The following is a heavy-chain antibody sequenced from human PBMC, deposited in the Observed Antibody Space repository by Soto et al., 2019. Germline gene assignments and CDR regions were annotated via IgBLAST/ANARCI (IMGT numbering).Heavy chain of an antibody. D-gene: IGHD6-6*01. CDR1: GFSLSTNDVR. J-gene: IGHJ4*02. V-gene: IGHV2-5*02. CDR2: IYWDDDR. CDR3: AHSKYSRSSFDY. Sequence: VSGPTLVNPTQTLTLTCTFSGFSLSTNDVRVGWIRQPPGKALEWLALIYWDDDRRYSPSLKSRLTITRDTSKNQVVLTMTNMDPVDTATYSCAHSKYSRSSFDYWGQGTLVTVSS.